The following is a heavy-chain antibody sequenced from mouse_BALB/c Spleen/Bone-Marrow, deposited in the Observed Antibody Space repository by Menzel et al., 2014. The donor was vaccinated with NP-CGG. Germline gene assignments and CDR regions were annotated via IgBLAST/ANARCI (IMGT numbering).Heavy chain of an antibody. CDR2: INPEDFNT. V-gene: IGHV1S56*01. Sequence: VQLQQSGLELVKPGASVRISCKASGYTFTNFYIHWVKQRPGQGLEWIGWINPEDFNTKFNENFKGKATLTADKSSSPPSLQLISLPSEDSAVYFCARKSQRDYDSMTYWGQGTPVTVSS. J-gene: IGHJ4*01. D-gene: IGHD2-4*01. CDR1: GYTFTNFY. CDR3: ARKSQRDYDSMTY.